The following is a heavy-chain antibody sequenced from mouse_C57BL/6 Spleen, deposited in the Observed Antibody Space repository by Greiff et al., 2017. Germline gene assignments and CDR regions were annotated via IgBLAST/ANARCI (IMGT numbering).Heavy chain of an antibody. V-gene: IGHV1-82*01. J-gene: IGHJ2*01. Sequence: QVQLQQSGPELVKPGASVKISCKASGYAFSSSWMNWVKQRPGKGLEWIGRIYPGDGDTNYNGKFKGKATLTADKSSSTAYMQLSSLTSEDSAVYFCARGGNWDVRYFDYWGQGTTLTVSS. CDR2: IYPGDGDT. D-gene: IGHD4-1*01. CDR3: ARGGNWDVRYFDY. CDR1: GYAFSSSW.